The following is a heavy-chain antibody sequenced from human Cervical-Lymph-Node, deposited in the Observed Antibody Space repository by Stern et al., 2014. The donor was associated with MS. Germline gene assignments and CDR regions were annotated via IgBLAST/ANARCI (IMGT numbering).Heavy chain of an antibody. J-gene: IGHJ4*02. CDR2: IYYRGST. V-gene: IGHV4-31*03. CDR3: ARGRDGYKSHFDY. D-gene: IGHD5-24*01. Sequence: VQLVESGPGLVKPSQTLSLTCTVSGGSISSGGYYWSWIRQHPGKGLEWIGYIYYRGSTYYNPSLKSRVTISVDTSKNQFSLKLSSVTAADTAVYYCARGRDGYKSHFDYWGQGTLVTVSS. CDR1: GGSISSGGYY.